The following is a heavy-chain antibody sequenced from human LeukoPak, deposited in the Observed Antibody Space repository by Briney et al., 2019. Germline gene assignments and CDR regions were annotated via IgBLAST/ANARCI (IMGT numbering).Heavy chain of an antibody. D-gene: IGHD1-14*01. CDR3: AKDGVYPKYYFDY. V-gene: IGHV3-30*02. Sequence: GGSLRLSCAASGFTFSSYGMHWVRQAPGKGLEWVAFIRYDGSNKYYADSVKGRFTISRDNSKNTLYLQINSLRAEDTAVYYCAKDGVYPKYYFDYWGQGTLVTVSS. CDR1: GFTFSSYG. CDR2: IRYDGSNK. J-gene: IGHJ4*02.